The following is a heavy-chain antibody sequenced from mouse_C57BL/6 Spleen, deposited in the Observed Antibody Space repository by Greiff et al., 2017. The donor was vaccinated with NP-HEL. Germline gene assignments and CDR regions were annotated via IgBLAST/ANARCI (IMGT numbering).Heavy chain of an antibody. D-gene: IGHD1-1*01. V-gene: IGHV5-17*01. Sequence: DVKLVESGGGLVKPGGSLKLSCAASGFTFSDYGMHWVRQAPEKGLEWVAYISSGSSTIYYADTVKGRFTMSRDNAENTLFLQMTSLRSEDTAMYYCARPYYYGSSFPMGDWGQGTSVTVSS. CDR2: ISSGSSTI. CDR1: GFTFSDYG. J-gene: IGHJ4*01. CDR3: ARPYYYGSSFPMGD.